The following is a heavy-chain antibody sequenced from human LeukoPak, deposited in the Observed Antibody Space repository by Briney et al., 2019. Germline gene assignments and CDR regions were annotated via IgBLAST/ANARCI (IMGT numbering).Heavy chain of an antibody. D-gene: IGHD5/OR15-5a*01. CDR2: INSAGTKI. Sequence: GGSLRLSCAASGFIFSSYWMHWVRQAPGKRLVWVSRINSAGTKINYADSVKGRFTNSRDNAKNTLYLQMNGLRVEDMAVYYCARGGPGEGIYDPHWFDPWGQGTLVTVSS. CDR3: ARGGPGEGIYDPHWFDP. J-gene: IGHJ5*02. V-gene: IGHV3-74*01. CDR1: GFIFSSYW.